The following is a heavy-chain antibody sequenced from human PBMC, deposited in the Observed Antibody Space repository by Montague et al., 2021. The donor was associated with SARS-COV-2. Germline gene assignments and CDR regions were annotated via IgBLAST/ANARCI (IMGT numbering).Heavy chain of an antibody. J-gene: IGHJ3*02. CDR1: GFSLSTSGLC. CDR2: IDWDDDK. D-gene: IGHD1-26*01. Sequence: PALVKPTKTLTLTRTFSGFSLSTSGLCVSWIRQPPGKALEWLALIDWDDDKYYSTSLKTRLTISKDTSKNQVVLTMTNMDPVDTATYYCARIWGATRGDAFDIWGQGTMVTVSS. CDR3: ARIWGATRGDAFDI. V-gene: IGHV2-70*01.